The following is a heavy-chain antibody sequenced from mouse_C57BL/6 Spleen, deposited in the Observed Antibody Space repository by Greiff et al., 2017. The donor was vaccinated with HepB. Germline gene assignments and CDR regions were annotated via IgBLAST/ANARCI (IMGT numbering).Heavy chain of an antibody. CDR1: GYSFTGYY. J-gene: IGHJ1*03. D-gene: IGHD2-5*01. Sequence: EVQLQQSGPELVKPGASVKISCKASGYSFTGYYMNWVKQSPEKSLEWIGEINPSTGGTTYNQKFKAKATLTVDKSSSTAYMQLKSLTSEDSAVYYCARRDSNFWYFDVWGTGTTVTVSS. CDR2: INPSTGGT. V-gene: IGHV1-42*01. CDR3: ARRDSNFWYFDV.